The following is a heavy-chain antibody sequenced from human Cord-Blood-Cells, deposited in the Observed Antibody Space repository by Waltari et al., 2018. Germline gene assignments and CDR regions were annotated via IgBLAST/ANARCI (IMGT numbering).Heavy chain of an antibody. CDR2: ISYYGSNK. Sequence: QVRLVESGGGVFQPGRCLRFSRAAPVFTFSSHGLHWAGQAPGKGLEWVAVISYYGSNKYYADSVKGRFTISRDNSKNTLYLQMNSLRAEDTAVYYCAKDWVFGVAPLDYWGQGTLVTVSS. CDR1: VFTFSSHG. CDR3: AKDWVFGVAPLDY. J-gene: IGHJ4*02. D-gene: IGHD3-3*01. V-gene: IGHV3-30*18.